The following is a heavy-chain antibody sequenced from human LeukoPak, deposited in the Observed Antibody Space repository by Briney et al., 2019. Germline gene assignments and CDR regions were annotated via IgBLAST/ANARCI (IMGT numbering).Heavy chain of an antibody. J-gene: IGHJ4*02. CDR3: ARADWNYHFDY. CDR2: INPSGGST. D-gene: IGHD1-7*01. Sequence: ASVKVSFKSSGYTFTRYYMHWVRQAPGQGREWMGWINPSGGSTSYAQKFEGRVTMTRDISTSTVYMELRSLSSEDTAVYYCARADWNYHFDYWGQGTLVTVSS. CDR1: GYTFTRYY. V-gene: IGHV1-46*01.